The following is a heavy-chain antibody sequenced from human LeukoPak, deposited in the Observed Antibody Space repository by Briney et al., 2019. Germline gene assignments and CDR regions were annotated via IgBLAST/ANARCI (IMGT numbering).Heavy chain of an antibody. J-gene: IGHJ4*02. CDR1: GFTFRGYP. D-gene: IGHD6-19*01. Sequence: GGSLRLSWAASGFTFRGYPIPWVRQAPGKGLEGGAVISYDGSNKYYADSVKGRFTVSRDNSKNTLYLQMNSLRAEDTAVYYCAREASGWYSIFDYWGQGTLVTVSS. CDR3: AREASGWYSIFDY. CDR2: ISYDGSNK. V-gene: IGHV3-30-3*01.